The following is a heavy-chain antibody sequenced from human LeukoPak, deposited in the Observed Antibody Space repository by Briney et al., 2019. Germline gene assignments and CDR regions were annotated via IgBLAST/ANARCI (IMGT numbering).Heavy chain of an antibody. CDR2: IWYDESNN. V-gene: IGHV3-33*01. Sequence: GGSLRLSCAASGFTFSSYGMHWVRQAPGKGLEWVTVIWYDESNNHYADSVKGRFTISRDNSKNTLYLEMNSLRAEDTAVYYCARGQLLAPNITADWGQGTLVTVSS. CDR1: GFTFSSYG. J-gene: IGHJ4*02. CDR3: ARGQLLAPNITAD. D-gene: IGHD2-2*01.